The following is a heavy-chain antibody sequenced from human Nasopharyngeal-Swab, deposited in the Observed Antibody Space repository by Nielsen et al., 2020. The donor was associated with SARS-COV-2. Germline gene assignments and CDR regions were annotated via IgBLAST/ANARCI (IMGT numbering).Heavy chain of an antibody. V-gene: IGHV4-61*06. Sequence: WVRQPPGKGLEWIGSTYHSGSTNNNPSLKSRVTITVDTSKNQFSLKLISVTAADTAVYYCARAYRGITMIVGVFEYFDYWGKGTLVTVPQ. CDR2: TYHSGST. D-gene: IGHD3-22*01. CDR3: ARAYRGITMIVGVFEYFDY. J-gene: IGHJ4*02.